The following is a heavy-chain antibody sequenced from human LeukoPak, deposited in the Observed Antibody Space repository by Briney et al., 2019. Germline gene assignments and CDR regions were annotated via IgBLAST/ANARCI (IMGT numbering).Heavy chain of an antibody. CDR3: ARDGLGYTSSWPFDY. CDR1: GGSISSSSYY. Sequence: SETLSLTCTVSGGSISSSSYYWGWIRQLPGKGLKWIGTIYHSGSTYYNPSLKNRVTISIDTSKNLFSLKLSSVTAADTAVYYCARDGLGYTSSWPFDYWGQGALVIVSS. CDR2: IYHSGST. D-gene: IGHD6-13*01. V-gene: IGHV4-39*07. J-gene: IGHJ4*02.